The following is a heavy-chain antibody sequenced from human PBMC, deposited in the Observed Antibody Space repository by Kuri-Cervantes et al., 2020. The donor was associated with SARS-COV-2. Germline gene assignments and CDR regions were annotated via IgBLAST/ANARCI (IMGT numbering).Heavy chain of an antibody. J-gene: IGHJ6*02. CDR3: VREGSGWYGEDYYYYGMDV. V-gene: IGHV4-61*01. CDR1: GGSVSSGSYY. CDR2: IYYSGST. Sequence: GSLRLSCTVSGGSVSSGSYYWSWIRQPPGKGLEWIGYIYYSGSTNYNPSLKRRVTISVDTSKNQFSLKLSSVTAADTAVYYCVREGSGWYGEDYYYYGMDVWGQGTTVTVSS. D-gene: IGHD6-19*01.